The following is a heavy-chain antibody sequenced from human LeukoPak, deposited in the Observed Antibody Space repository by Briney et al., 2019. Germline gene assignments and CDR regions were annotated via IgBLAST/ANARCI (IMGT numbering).Heavy chain of an antibody. CDR1: GYTFTSYY. CDR3: ARDMFDIERGLPDYGDPGTFDP. J-gene: IGHJ5*02. V-gene: IGHV1-46*01. CDR2: INPSGGST. Sequence: ASVKVSCKASGYTFTSYYMHWVRQAPGQGLEWMGIINPSGGSTSYAQKFQGRVTITADKSTSTAYMELSSLRSEDTAVYYCARDMFDIERGLPDYGDPGTFDPWGQGTLVTVSS. D-gene: IGHD4-17*01.